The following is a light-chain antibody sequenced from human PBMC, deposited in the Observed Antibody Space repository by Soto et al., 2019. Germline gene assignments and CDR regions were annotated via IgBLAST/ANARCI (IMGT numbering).Light chain of an antibody. V-gene: IGLV1-40*01. J-gene: IGLJ1*01. CDR3: QSYDSSLSAHYV. CDR2: GNS. Sequence: QLVLTQPPSVSGAPGQRVTISCTGSSSNIGATYDVQWYQQLPGTAPKLLIYGNSNRPSGVPDRFSGSKSGTSASLAITGLQADDEADYYCQSYDSSLSAHYVFGSGTKVIVL. CDR1: SSNIGATYD.